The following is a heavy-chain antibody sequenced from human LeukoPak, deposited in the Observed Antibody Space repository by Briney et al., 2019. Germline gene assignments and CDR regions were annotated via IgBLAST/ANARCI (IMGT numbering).Heavy chain of an antibody. J-gene: IGHJ6*03. Sequence: SETLSLTCTVSGDSISSYYWSWIRQSPGKGLEWIGYIYYTGSIKYNPSLKSRVTISVDTSKNQFSLKLSSVTAADTAVYYCARALRTRGYYYMDVWGKGTTVTVSS. V-gene: IGHV4-59*01. CDR1: GDSISSYY. D-gene: IGHD1-14*01. CDR3: ARALRTRGYYYMDV. CDR2: IYYTGSI.